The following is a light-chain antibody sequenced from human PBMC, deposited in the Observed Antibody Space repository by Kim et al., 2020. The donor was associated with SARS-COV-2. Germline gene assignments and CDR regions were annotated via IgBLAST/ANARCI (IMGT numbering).Light chain of an antibody. CDR2: DVS. Sequence: HSVTISCTGTSSDVGGYHYVSWYQQHPGKAPNLMIYDVSKRPSGVPDRFSGSKSGNTASLTVSGLQAEDETDYYCCSYAGSYTHVVFGGGTQLTVL. J-gene: IGLJ2*01. V-gene: IGLV2-11*01. CDR1: SSDVGGYHY. CDR3: CSYAGSYTHVV.